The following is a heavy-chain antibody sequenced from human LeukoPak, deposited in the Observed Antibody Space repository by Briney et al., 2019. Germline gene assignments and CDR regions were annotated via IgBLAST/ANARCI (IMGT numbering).Heavy chain of an antibody. J-gene: IGHJ4*02. Sequence: GGALRLSRAASGFTFSSYSMKWGRPAPGEGVVWVLYISSSSTTYYADSVKGRFSISRDNAKNSLFLQMTSLRDEDTAVYYCARDPYSGTVVTIFDYWGQGTLVTVSS. V-gene: IGHV3-48*02. D-gene: IGHD4-23*01. CDR2: ISSSSTT. CDR1: GFTFSSYS. CDR3: ARDPYSGTVVTIFDY.